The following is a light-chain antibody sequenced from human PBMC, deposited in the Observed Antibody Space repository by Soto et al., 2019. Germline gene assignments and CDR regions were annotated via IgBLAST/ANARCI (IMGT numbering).Light chain of an antibody. CDR3: LQSFTSPWT. J-gene: IGKJ1*01. V-gene: IGKV1-39*01. CDR1: QSISQS. CDR2: ATS. Sequence: DIQMTKSPSSLSASVGDRVTITCRASQSISQSLNWYQQKPGRAPKLLIHATSRLQSGVPSRFSGIGSGTDFTLTISSLQPEDSATYHCLQSFTSPWTFGHGTRVDLK.